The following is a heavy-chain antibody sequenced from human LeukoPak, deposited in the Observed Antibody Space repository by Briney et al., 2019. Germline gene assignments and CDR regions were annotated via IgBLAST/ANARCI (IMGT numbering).Heavy chain of an antibody. CDR1: GYTFTIYF. CDR3: AREERPIAAAGRGAFDY. J-gene: IGHJ4*02. D-gene: IGHD6-13*01. Sequence: ASVKVSCRASGYTFTIYFIHWVRQAPGQGLEWMGIINLSGGTTTYTQNFQGRVTMTRDTSTGTVYMELSSLRSEDTAVYYCAREERPIAAAGRGAFDYWGQGTLVTVSS. CDR2: INLSGGTT. V-gene: IGHV1-46*01.